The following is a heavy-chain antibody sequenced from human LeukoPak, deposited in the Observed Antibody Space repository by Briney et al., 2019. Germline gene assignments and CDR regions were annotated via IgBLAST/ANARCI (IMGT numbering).Heavy chain of an antibody. CDR2: IYYSGST. CDR1: GGSISSSSYY. V-gene: IGHV4-39*01. Sequence: PSETLSLTCTVSGGSISSSSYYWGWIRQPPGKGLEWIGSIYYSGSTYYNSSLKSRVTISVDTSKNQFSLKLSSVTAADTAVYYCARSPLIVATIRRGIYFDHWGQGTLVTVSS. J-gene: IGHJ4*02. CDR3: ARSPLIVATIRRGIYFDH. D-gene: IGHD5-12*01.